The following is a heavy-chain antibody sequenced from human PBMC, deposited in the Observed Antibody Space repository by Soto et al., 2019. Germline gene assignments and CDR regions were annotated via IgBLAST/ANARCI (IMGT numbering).Heavy chain of an antibody. CDR2: LRKDGSVI. CDR3: AREFSPADGDLFYDAFDL. CDR1: GFTFSTSW. J-gene: IGHJ3*01. Sequence: EVQLVESGGDLVQPGGSLRLSCAASGFTFSTSWMTWVRQAPGTGLEWVANLRKDGSVIHYGDSVKGRCTISRDNAKNSLSLEVTNLRVDDTAVYFCAREFSPADGDLFYDAFDLWGQGTVVTVSS. D-gene: IGHD2-2*01. V-gene: IGHV3-7*01.